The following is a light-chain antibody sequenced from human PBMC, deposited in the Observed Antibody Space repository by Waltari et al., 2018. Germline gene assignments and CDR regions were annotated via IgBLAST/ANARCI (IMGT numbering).Light chain of an antibody. CDR1: SSEVGTYNL. J-gene: IGLJ1*01. CDR2: EAT. V-gene: IGLV2-23*01. CDR3: CSFAGRSTWV. Sequence: QSALTQPASVSGSPGQSLAVSCTGSSSEVGTYNLVSWYQQHPGKAPKLIIYEATKRPSGVSNRFSGSKSGNMASLTISGLQAEDEAEYYCCSFAGRSTWVFGTGTKVTVL.